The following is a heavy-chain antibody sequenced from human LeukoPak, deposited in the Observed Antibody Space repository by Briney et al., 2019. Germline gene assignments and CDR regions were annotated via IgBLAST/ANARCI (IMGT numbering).Heavy chain of an antibody. CDR1: GYTFIGYY. CDR3: ASPDSSSXYRLDY. Sequence: ASVKVSCRASGYTFIGYYMHWVRQAPGQGLEWMGRINPNSGGTNYAQKFQGRVTMTRDTSISAAYMELSRLRSDDTAVYYCASPDSSSXYRLDYWGQGTLXTXSS. V-gene: IGHV1-2*06. D-gene: IGHD6-13*01. J-gene: IGHJ4*02. CDR2: INPNSGGT.